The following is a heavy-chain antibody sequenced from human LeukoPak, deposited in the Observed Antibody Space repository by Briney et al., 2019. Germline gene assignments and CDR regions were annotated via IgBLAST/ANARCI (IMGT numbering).Heavy chain of an antibody. Sequence: ETSETLSLTCTVSGGSISSGDYYWSWIRQPPGKGLEWIGYIYYRGSTYYNPSLKSRVTISVDTSKNQFSLKLSSVTAADTAVYYCATSRGASGMDVWGQGTTVTVSS. D-gene: IGHD4-11*01. CDR1: GGSISSGDYY. J-gene: IGHJ6*02. CDR3: ATSRGASGMDV. V-gene: IGHV4-30-4*01. CDR2: IYYRGST.